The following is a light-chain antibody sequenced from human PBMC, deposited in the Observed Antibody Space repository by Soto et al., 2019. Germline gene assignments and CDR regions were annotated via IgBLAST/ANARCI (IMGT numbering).Light chain of an antibody. CDR1: SSDVGGYDY. V-gene: IGLV2-14*03. CDR2: DVS. J-gene: IGLJ1*01. CDR3: SSYSSNTPPYV. Sequence: QSVLTQPASVSGSPLHSITIFCTGSSSDVGGYDYVSWYQHHPGKAPKLMIHDVSHRPSGVSDRFSGSKSGNTASLTISGLQAEDEADYFCSSYSSNTPPYVFGTGTKVTVL.